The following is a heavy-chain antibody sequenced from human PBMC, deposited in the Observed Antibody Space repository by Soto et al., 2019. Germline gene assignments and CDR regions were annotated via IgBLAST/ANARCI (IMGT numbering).Heavy chain of an antibody. CDR1: GGSISSSSYY. J-gene: IGHJ6*02. Sequence: SETLSLTCTVSGGSISSSSYYWGWIRQPPGKGLERIGSIYYSGSTYYNPSLKSRVTISVDTSKNQFSLKLSSVTAADTAVYYCARLYYDFWSGFDGMDVWGQGTTVTVSS. D-gene: IGHD3-3*01. CDR3: ARLYYDFWSGFDGMDV. CDR2: IYYSGST. V-gene: IGHV4-39*01.